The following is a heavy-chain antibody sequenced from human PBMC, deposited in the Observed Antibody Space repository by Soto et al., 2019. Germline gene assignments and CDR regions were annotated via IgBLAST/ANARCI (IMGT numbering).Heavy chain of an antibody. CDR2: ISGSGATT. V-gene: IGHV3-23*01. Sequence: VHLLESGGGLVQPGGSLRLSCAASGFTFSDYAMSWVRQAPGKGLEWLSSISGSGATTYYEDSVKGRFTISRDNSNNTLFLQMYSLRADDTALYYCAKDRGYAGNWYTGDSWGQGTLVAVSS. CDR3: AKDRGYAGNWYTGDS. J-gene: IGHJ4*02. D-gene: IGHD6-13*01. CDR1: GFTFSDYA.